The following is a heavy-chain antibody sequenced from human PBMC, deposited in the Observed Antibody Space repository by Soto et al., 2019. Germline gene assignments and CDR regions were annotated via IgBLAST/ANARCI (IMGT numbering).Heavy chain of an antibody. CDR2: ITSAGST. V-gene: IGHV3-23*01. CDR1: GFTFSNYA. D-gene: IGHD6-19*01. CDR3: AKTDKFHSQSSGWANRFDS. Sequence: EVQLLESGGDLAQPGGSLRLICAASGFTFSNYAMTWVRQSPGKGLEWASTITSAGSTFYGDTVKGRFTISRDNSKCTLYLQINSLGAEDTAVYYCAKTDKFHSQSSGWANRFDSWGQGTLVTVSS. J-gene: IGHJ4*02.